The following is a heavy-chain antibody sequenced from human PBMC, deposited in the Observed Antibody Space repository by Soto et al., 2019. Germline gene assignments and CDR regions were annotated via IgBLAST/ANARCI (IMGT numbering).Heavy chain of an antibody. CDR2: IYYTGST. D-gene: IGHD3-22*01. CDR1: GGTLSSTINS. CDR3: ARHEYDSSVYDAFDL. J-gene: IGHJ3*01. V-gene: IGHV4-39*01. Sequence: PSETLSLTCTASGGTLSSTINSWGWIRPPPGKGLEWIGSIYYTGSTYYNPSLKRRVTMSVDTSKNQFSLKLSSVTAADTAVYYCARHEYDSSVYDAFDLWGQGTMVTVSS.